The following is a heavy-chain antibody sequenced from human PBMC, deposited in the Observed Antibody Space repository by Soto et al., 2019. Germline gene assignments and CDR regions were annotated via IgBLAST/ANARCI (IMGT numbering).Heavy chain of an antibody. J-gene: IGHJ5*02. CDR1: GYTFTSYG. CDR2: ISAYNGNT. Sequence: GASVKVSCKASGYTFTSYGISWVRQAPGQGLEWMGWISAYNGNTNYAQKLQGRVTMTTDTSTSTAYMELRSLRSDDTAVYYCARDPGYSSSSNWFDPWGQGTLVTVCS. CDR3: ARDPGYSSSSNWFDP. D-gene: IGHD6-6*01. V-gene: IGHV1-18*04.